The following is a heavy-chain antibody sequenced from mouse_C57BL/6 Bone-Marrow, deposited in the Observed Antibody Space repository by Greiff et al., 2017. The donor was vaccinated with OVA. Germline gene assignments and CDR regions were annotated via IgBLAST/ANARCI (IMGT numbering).Heavy chain of an antibody. D-gene: IGHD1-1*01. J-gene: IGHJ3*01. CDR2: IDPETGGT. CDR3: HYYGSSWGAY. Sequence: QVQLQQSGAELVRPGASVTLSCKASGYTFTDYEMHWVKQTPVHGLEWIGAIDPETGGTAYNQKFKGKAILTADKSSSTAYMELRSLTSEDSAVYYCHYYGSSWGAYWGQGTLVTVSA. V-gene: IGHV1-15*01. CDR1: GYTFTDYE.